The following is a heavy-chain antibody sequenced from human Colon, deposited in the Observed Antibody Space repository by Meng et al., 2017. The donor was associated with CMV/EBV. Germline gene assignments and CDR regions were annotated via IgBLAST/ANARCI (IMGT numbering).Heavy chain of an antibody. CDR2: INTNSGGT. V-gene: IGHV1-2*02. CDR3: ARGVGSVDPRFDP. J-gene: IGHJ5*02. D-gene: IGHD1-26*01. CDR1: AYTFTHYY. Sequence: ASVKVSCKASAYTFTHYYIHWVRQAPGQGPEWMGWINTNSGGTKYSQKFQGRITMTRGTSITTAYMDLSGLTSDDTALYFCARGVGSVDPRFDPWGQGTLVTVSS.